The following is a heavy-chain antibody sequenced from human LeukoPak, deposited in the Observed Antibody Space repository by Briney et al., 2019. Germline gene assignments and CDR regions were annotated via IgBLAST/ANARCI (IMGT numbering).Heavy chain of an antibody. Sequence: ASVKVSCKASGYTFTSYDINWVRQATGQGLEWMGWMNPNSGNTGYAQKFQGRVTMARNTSISTAYMELSSLRSEDTAVYYCARGQDIVVVPAASNYYYYYGMDVGGQGTTVTVSS. CDR3: ARGQDIVVVPAASNYYYYYGMDV. J-gene: IGHJ6*02. CDR1: GYTFTSYD. V-gene: IGHV1-8*01. D-gene: IGHD2-2*01. CDR2: MNPNSGNT.